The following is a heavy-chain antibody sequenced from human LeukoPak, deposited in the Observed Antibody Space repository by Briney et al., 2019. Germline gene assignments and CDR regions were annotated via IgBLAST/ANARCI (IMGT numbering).Heavy chain of an antibody. Sequence: SVKVSCKASGGTFSSYAISWVQQAPGQGLERMGGIIPIFGTANYAQKFQGRVTITADESTSTAYMELSSLRSEDTAVYYCARRSDSSGYPYYFDYWGQGTLVTVSS. CDR2: IIPIFGTA. V-gene: IGHV1-69*01. D-gene: IGHD3-22*01. CDR1: GGTFSSYA. J-gene: IGHJ4*02. CDR3: ARRSDSSGYPYYFDY.